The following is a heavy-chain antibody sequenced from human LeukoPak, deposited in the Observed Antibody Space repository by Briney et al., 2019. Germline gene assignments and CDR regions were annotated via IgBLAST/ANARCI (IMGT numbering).Heavy chain of an antibody. CDR3: ATQGYDILTGYYY. CDR1: GFTFSSYA. V-gene: IGHV3-23*01. Sequence: PGGSLRLSCAASGFTFSSYAMSWVRQAPGKGLEWVSAISGSGGSTYYADSVKGRFTISRDNSKNTLYLQMNSLRAEDTAVYYCATQGYDILTGYYYWGQGTLVTVSS. CDR2: ISGSGGST. D-gene: IGHD3-9*01. J-gene: IGHJ4*02.